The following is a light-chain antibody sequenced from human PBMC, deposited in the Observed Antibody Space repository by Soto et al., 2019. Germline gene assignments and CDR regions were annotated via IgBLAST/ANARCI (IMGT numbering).Light chain of an antibody. CDR3: SSYTSSSTPYV. CDR1: SSDFGGYNY. J-gene: IGLJ1*01. V-gene: IGLV2-14*01. Sequence: QSALTQPASVSGSPGQSIAISCTGTSSDFGGYNYVSWYQQHPGKAPKLMIYGVSNRPSGVSNRISGSKSGNTASLTISGLQAEDEADYYCSSYTSSSTPYVFGTGTKVTVL. CDR2: GVS.